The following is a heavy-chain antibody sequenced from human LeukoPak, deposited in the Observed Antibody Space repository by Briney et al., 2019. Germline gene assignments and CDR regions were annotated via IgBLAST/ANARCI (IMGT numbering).Heavy chain of an antibody. CDR1: GGTFSSYA. Sequence: ASVKVSCKASGGTFSSYAISWVRQAPGQGLEWMGRIIPILGIANYAQKFQGRVTITADKSTSTAYMELSSLRSEDTAVYYCASRSRDGYNSLDYWGQGTLVTVSS. D-gene: IGHD5-24*01. CDR2: IIPILGIA. V-gene: IGHV1-69*04. CDR3: ASRSRDGYNSLDY. J-gene: IGHJ4*02.